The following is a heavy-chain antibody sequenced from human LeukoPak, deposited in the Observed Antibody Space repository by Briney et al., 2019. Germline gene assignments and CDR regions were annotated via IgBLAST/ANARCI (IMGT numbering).Heavy chain of an antibody. Sequence: GRSLRLSCAASGFTFSSYGMHWVRQAPGKRLEWVAVISYDGSNKYYADSVKGRFTISRDNSKNTLYLQMNSLRAEDTAVYYCATSSGYSYGSFDYWGQGTLVTVSS. D-gene: IGHD5-18*01. V-gene: IGHV3-30*03. CDR3: ATSSGYSYGSFDY. J-gene: IGHJ4*02. CDR2: ISYDGSNK. CDR1: GFTFSSYG.